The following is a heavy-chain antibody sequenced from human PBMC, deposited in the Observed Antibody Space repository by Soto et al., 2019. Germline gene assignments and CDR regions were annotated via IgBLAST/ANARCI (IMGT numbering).Heavy chain of an antibody. Sequence: ASVKVSCKASGYTFTSYGISWVRQAPGQGLEWMGWISAYNGNTNYAQKFQGRVTITADKSTSTAYMELSSLRSEDTAVYYCARAEGAILTGYHQLDYWGQGTLVTVPQ. CDR3: ARAEGAILTGYHQLDY. V-gene: IGHV1-18*01. J-gene: IGHJ4*02. CDR1: GYTFTSYG. CDR2: ISAYNGNT. D-gene: IGHD3-9*01.